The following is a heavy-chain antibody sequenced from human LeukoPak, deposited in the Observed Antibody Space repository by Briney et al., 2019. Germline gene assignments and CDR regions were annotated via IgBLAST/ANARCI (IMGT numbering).Heavy chain of an antibody. J-gene: IGHJ6*02. CDR3: ARDTVRFLEWPLGDYYYYGMDV. CDR1: GYTFTGYY. Sequence: ASVKVSCKASGYTFTGYYMHWVRQAPGQGLEWMGWINPNSGGTNYAQKFQGRVTMTRDTSISTAYMELSRLRSDDTAVYYCARDTVRFLEWPLGDYYYYGMDVWGQGTTVTVS. D-gene: IGHD3-3*01. CDR2: INPNSGGT. V-gene: IGHV1-2*02.